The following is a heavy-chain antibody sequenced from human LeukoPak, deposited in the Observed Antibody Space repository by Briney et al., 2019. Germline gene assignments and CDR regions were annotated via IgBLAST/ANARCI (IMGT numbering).Heavy chain of an antibody. CDR1: GGTFSSYA. Sequence: SVKVSCKASGGTFSSYAISWVRQAPGQGLEWMGRIIPILGIANYAQKFQGRVTITAEKSTSTAYMELSSLRSEDPAVYYCARVDSSSWPYYFDYWGQGTLVTVSS. J-gene: IGHJ4*02. CDR2: IIPILGIA. D-gene: IGHD6-13*01. V-gene: IGHV1-69*04. CDR3: ARVDSSSWPYYFDY.